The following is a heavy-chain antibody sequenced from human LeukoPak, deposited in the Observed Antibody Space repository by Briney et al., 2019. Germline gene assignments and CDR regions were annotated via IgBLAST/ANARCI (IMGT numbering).Heavy chain of an antibody. V-gene: IGHV3-48*03. J-gene: IGHJ4*02. CDR2: ISGSGRTI. D-gene: IGHD3-22*01. CDR1: GFTFSSYE. CDR3: ARGTSSSDYSRLYYFDY. Sequence: GGSLRLSCAASGFTFSSYEMIWVRQAPGKGLQCVSYISGSGRTIYYADSVKGRFTISRDNAKNSLYLRMYSLRAGDTAAYYCARGTSSSDYSRLYYFDYWGQGTLVTVSS.